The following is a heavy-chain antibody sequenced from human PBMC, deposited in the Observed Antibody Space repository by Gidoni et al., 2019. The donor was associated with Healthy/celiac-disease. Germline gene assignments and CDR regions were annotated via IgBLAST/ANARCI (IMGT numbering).Heavy chain of an antibody. D-gene: IGHD6-13*01. J-gene: IGHJ6*03. CDR2: INSDGSST. V-gene: IGHV3-74*01. CDR3: ARGHRKYSSSWVYYYYYYMDV. CDR1: GFTFSSYW. Sequence: EVQLVESGGGLVQPGGSLRLSCAASGFTFSSYWMHWVRQAPGKGLVWVSRINSDGSSTSYADSVKGRFTISRDNAKNTLYLQMNSRRAEDTAVYYCARGHRKYSSSWVYYYYYYMDVWGKGTTVTVSS.